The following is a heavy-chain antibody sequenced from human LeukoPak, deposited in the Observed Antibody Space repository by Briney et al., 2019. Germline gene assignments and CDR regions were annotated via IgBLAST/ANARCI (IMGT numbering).Heavy chain of an antibody. Sequence: ASVKVSCKASGYTFTSYYMHWVRQAPGQGLEWMGIINPSGGSTSYAQKFQGRVTMTRDTSTGTVYMELSSLRSEDTAVYYCARVSVGGHGDYWGQGTLVTVSS. V-gene: IGHV1-46*03. CDR1: GYTFTSYY. CDR2: INPSGGST. D-gene: IGHD4-17*01. CDR3: ARVSVGGHGDY. J-gene: IGHJ4*02.